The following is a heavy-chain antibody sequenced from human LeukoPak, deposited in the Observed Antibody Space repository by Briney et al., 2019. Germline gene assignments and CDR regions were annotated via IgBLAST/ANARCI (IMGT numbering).Heavy chain of an antibody. J-gene: IGHJ3*02. D-gene: IGHD5-18*01. Sequence: GGSLRLSCAASGFTFSSYWMHWVRQAPGKGLVWVSRINSDGSITTYADSVRGRFTISRDNAKSTLYLQMNSLRAEDTAVYYCARGGRLYSYGFGAFDIWGQGTMVTVSS. CDR2: INSDGSIT. V-gene: IGHV3-74*01. CDR1: GFTFSSYW. CDR3: ARGGRLYSYGFGAFDI.